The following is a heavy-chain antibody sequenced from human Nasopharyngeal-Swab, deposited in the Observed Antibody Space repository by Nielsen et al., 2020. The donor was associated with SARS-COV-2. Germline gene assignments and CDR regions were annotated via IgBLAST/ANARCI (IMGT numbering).Heavy chain of an antibody. Sequence: GESLKISCAASGFTFSRYTMHWVRQAPGKGLEWVAVISYDGSNKYYADSVKGRFTISRDISKNTLYPQMNSLRAEDTAVFYCASTPLDSSGYYYAFHYWGRGTLVTVSS. CDR2: ISYDGSNK. D-gene: IGHD3-22*01. CDR3: ASTPLDSSGYYYAFHY. V-gene: IGHV3-30-3*01. J-gene: IGHJ4*02. CDR1: GFTFSRYT.